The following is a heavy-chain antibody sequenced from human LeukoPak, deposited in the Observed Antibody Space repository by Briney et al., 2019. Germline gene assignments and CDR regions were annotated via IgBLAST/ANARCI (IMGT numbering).Heavy chain of an antibody. D-gene: IGHD3-22*01. J-gene: IGHJ3*02. V-gene: IGHV3-7*01. Sequence: GGSLRLSCAASGFTFSNFWMSWVRQAPGKGLEWVAKIKQDGSEKYYVDSVKGRFTISRDNAKSSLYLQMNNQRAEDTAVYFCARDYYLGAFDIWGQGTMVTVSS. CDR1: GFTFSNFW. CDR3: ARDYYLGAFDI. CDR2: IKQDGSEK.